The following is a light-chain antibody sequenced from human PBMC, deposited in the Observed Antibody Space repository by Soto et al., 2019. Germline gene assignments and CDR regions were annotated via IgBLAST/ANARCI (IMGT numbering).Light chain of an antibody. V-gene: IGKV3-20*01. CDR1: QSVSTSY. Sequence: EFVLPQSPDTLSLSPGERSTLSCRASQSVSTSYLAWYQQRPGQAPRLLIYGASSRATGIPNRFSGSGSGTDFTLTISRLEPEDFAVYYCQQDGNSPQTFGQGTKVDIK. CDR3: QQDGNSPQT. J-gene: IGKJ1*01. CDR2: GAS.